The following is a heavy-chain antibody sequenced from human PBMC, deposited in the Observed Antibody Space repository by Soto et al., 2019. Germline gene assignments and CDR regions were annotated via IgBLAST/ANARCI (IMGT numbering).Heavy chain of an antibody. CDR3: ARDRGSVTTDIGYCDY. J-gene: IGHJ4*02. D-gene: IGHD4-17*01. V-gene: IGHV4-31*03. CDR2: IYYSGST. Sequence: QVQLQESGPGLVKPSQTLSLTCTVSGGSISSGGYFWSWFRQPPGKGLEWIGYIYYSGSTLYNPSLESRVTISRDTSKNQISLKLSSVTAADTAVYYCARDRGSVTTDIGYCDYWGPGTLVTVSS. CDR1: GGSISSGGYF.